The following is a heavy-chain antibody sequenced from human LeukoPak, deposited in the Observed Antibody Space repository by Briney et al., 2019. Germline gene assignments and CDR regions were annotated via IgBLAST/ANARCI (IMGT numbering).Heavy chain of an antibody. CDR3: AKEGTYTDGASDFDY. CDR2: IYSSGST. V-gene: IGHV4-39*06. CDR1: GVSLSSCSYY. D-gene: IGHD1/OR15-1a*01. J-gene: IGHJ4*02. Sequence: SETLSLTCTVSGVSLSSCSYYWGWIRQPPGKGLVWFGGIYSSGSTYYNPSLKSRVTISVDTSKNQFTLKLSSVTAADTAVYYCAKEGTYTDGASDFDYWGQGTLVTVSS.